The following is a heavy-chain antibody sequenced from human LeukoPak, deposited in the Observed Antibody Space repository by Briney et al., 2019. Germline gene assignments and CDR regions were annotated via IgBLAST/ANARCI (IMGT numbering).Heavy chain of an antibody. J-gene: IGHJ4*02. Sequence: PGGSLRLSCAASGFTLSSYGMHWVRQAPGKGLEWVAVIWYDGSNKYYADSVKGRFTISRDNSKNALYLQMNSLRAEDTAVYYCARDRGLSGSYFDYWGQGTLVTVSS. D-gene: IGHD1-26*01. CDR1: GFTLSSYG. CDR3: ARDRGLSGSYFDY. V-gene: IGHV3-33*01. CDR2: IWYDGSNK.